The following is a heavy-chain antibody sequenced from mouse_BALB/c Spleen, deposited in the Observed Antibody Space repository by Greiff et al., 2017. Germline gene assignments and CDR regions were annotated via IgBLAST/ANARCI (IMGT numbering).Heavy chain of an antibody. CDR2: INPSSGYT. V-gene: IGHV1-4*02. CDR3: AYGNYGAMDY. J-gene: IGHJ4*01. CDR1: GYTFTSYT. Sequence: VQLVESAAELARPGASVKMSCKASGYTFTSYTMHWVKQRPGQGLEWIGYINPSSGYTEYNQKFKDKTTLTADKSSSTAYMQLSSLTSEDSAVYYCAYGNYGAMDYWGQGTSVTVSS. D-gene: IGHD2-1*01.